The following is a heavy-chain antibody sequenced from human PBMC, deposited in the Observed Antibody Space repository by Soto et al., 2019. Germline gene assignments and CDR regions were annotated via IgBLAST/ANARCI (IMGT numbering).Heavy chain of an antibody. J-gene: IGHJ6*01. Sequence: QLQLQESGSGLVKPSQTLSLTCAVSGDSISSGAYSWSWIRQPPGKGLEWIGYIFYSGSTYYYNPSLESRVTISIDRSKNQFSLKLTSVTAADTAVYYCSRDGAWRGLDVW. CDR3: SRDGAWRGLDV. V-gene: IGHV4-30-2*01. CDR1: GDSISSGAYS. CDR2: IFYSGSTY. D-gene: IGHD1-26*01.